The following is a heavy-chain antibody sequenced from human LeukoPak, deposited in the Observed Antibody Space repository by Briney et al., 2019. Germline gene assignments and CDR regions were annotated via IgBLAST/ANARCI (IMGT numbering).Heavy chain of an antibody. CDR1: GGSFSGYY. CDR2: INHSGST. V-gene: IGHV4-34*01. J-gene: IGHJ4*02. D-gene: IGHD3-10*02. CDR3: ARRRGITMVGGFPNYFDY. Sequence: PSETLSLTCAVYGGSFSGYYWSWIRQPPGKGLEWIGEINHSGSTNYNPSLKSRVTISVDTSKNQFSLKLSSVTAADTAVYYCARRRGITMVGGFPNYFDYGGQGTLATVSP.